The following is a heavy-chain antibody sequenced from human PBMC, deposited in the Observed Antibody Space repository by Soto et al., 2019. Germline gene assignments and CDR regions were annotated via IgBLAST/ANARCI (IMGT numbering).Heavy chain of an antibody. Sequence: QLQLQESGPGLVKPSETLSLTCTVSGVSIGSSSFYWGWIRQPPGKGLEWIGRIYNSGSTYYSPSLQSRVTLSADTSKNQFSLKLRAVTAADTAVYYCARQVVGGAVAGSGSFDYWGQGTLVTVSS. D-gene: IGHD3-10*01. CDR1: GVSIGSSSFY. J-gene: IGHJ4*02. CDR3: ARQVVGGAVAGSGSFDY. V-gene: IGHV4-39*01. CDR2: IYNSGST.